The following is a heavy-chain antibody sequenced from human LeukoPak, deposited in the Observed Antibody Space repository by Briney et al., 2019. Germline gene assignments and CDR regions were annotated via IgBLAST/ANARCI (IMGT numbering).Heavy chain of an antibody. CDR1: GGSISTYY. CDR2: IYYSGST. V-gene: IGHV4-59*12. CDR3: ARNGQVYYYGLFDY. Sequence: SETLSLTCTVSGGSISTYYWSWIRQPPGKGLEWIGYIYYSGSTNYNPSLKSRVTISVDTSKNQFSLKLSSVTAADTAVYYCARNGQVYYYGLFDYWGQGTLVTVSS. J-gene: IGHJ4*02. D-gene: IGHD3-22*01.